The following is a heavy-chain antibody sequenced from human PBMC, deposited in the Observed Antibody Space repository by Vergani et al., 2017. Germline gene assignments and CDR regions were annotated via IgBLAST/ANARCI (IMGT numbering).Heavy chain of an antibody. D-gene: IGHD5-12*01. CDR1: GFSISCNNF. CDR2: ICNTEDT. V-gene: IGHV4-4*03. J-gene: IGHJ4*02. Sequence: QVQLQESGPGLVKPPGTLSLTCAVSGFSISCNNFWSWVRQPPGKGLELFGEICNTEDTKYTPSLKIRVTVSVDESRNLFSLRLNAVTAADTAVYYCSTIGYRRWGYYFDYWGQGILVTVSS. CDR3: STIGYRRWGYYFDY.